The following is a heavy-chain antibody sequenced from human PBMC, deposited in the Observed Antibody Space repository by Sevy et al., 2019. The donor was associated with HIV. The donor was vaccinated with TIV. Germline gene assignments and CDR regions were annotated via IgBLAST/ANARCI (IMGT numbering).Heavy chain of an antibody. J-gene: IGHJ4*02. CDR1: GFTFSDYY. V-gene: IGHV3-11*01. D-gene: IGHD6-13*01. CDR2: ISSSGSTI. Sequence: GGSLRLSCAASGFTFSDYYMSWIRQAPGKGLEWVSYISSSGSTIYYADSVKGRFTISRDNAKNSLYLQMNSLRAEDTAVYYCARDETGSTAAAGTGDYWGQGTLVTFSS. CDR3: ARDETGSTAAAGTGDY.